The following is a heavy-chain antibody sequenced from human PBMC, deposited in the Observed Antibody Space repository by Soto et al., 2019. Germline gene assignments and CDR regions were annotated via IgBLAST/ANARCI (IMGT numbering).Heavy chain of an antibody. Sequence: PGGSLRLSCAASGFTFSDHYMDWVRQAPGKGLEWVGRIRNRPNSYTTQYAASVKGRFAVLRDDSENLVYLQMNDLKTEDTAVYYCVRDSGRGFYFDYWGQRAQVTVSS. CDR1: GFTFSDHY. D-gene: IGHD3-10*01. V-gene: IGHV3-72*01. CDR3: VRDSGRGFYFDY. J-gene: IGHJ4*02. CDR2: IRNRPNSYTT.